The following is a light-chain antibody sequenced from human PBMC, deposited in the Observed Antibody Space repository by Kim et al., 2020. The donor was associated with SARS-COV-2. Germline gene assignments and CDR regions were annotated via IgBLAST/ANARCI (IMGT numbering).Light chain of an antibody. Sequence: QAGLTQPPSMSKGLRQTATLTCTGNSNNVGNQGAAWLQQHQGHPPKLLFYRNNNRPSGISERLSAFRSGNKASLTITGLQPEDEADYYCSSWDSSLSAWVFGGGTQLTVL. J-gene: IGLJ3*02. CDR1: SNNVGNQG. V-gene: IGLV10-54*01. CDR2: RNN. CDR3: SSWDSSLSAWV.